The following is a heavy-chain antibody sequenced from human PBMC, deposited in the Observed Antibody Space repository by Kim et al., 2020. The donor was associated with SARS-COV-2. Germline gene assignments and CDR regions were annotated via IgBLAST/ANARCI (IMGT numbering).Heavy chain of an antibody. CDR3: AKLAIPDRYDLALLTTDSDWFDP. D-gene: IGHD4-17*01. CDR1: GFTFSSYG. CDR2: ISYDGSNK. J-gene: IGHJ5*02. Sequence: GGSLRLSCAASGFTFSSYGMHWVRQAPGKGLEWVAVISYDGSNKYYADSVKGRFTISRDNSKNTLYLQMNSLRAEDTAVYYCAKLAIPDRYDLALLTTDSDWFDPWGQGTLVTVSS. V-gene: IGHV3-30*18.